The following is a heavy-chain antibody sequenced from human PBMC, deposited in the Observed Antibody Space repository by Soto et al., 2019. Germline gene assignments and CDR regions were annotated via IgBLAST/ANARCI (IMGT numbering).Heavy chain of an antibody. CDR1: GGSISSYY. CDR3: ARELFGRSVWFDP. Sequence: QVQLQESGPGLVKPSETLSLTCTVSGGSISSYYWSWIRQPPGKGLEWIGYIYYSGSTNYNPSLKSRVTISVDRSKNQCSLKLSSVTAADTAVYYCARELFGRSVWFDPWGQGTLVTVSS. CDR2: IYYSGST. V-gene: IGHV4-59*01. D-gene: IGHD3-10*01. J-gene: IGHJ5*02.